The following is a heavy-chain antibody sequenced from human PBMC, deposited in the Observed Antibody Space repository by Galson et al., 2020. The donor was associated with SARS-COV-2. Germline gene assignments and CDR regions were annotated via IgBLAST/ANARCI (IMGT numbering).Heavy chain of an antibody. V-gene: IGHV3-23*01. CDR2: ISGSGGST. CDR3: AKFVNPQVKYSEWFLSGGLDY. Sequence: GESLKISCAASGFTFSSYAMSWVRQAPGKGLEWVSAISGSGGSTYYADSVKGRFTISRDNSKNTLYLQMNRLRAEDTAVFYCAKFVNPQVKYSEWFLSGGLDYWGQGALVTVSS. J-gene: IGHJ4*02. D-gene: IGHD3-9*01. CDR1: GFTFSSYA.